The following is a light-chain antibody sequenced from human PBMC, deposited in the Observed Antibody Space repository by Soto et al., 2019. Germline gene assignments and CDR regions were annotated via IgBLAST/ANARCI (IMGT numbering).Light chain of an antibody. J-gene: IGKJ4*01. CDR1: QSVSSS. CDR2: DAS. Sequence: EIVLTQSPATLSLSPGETATLSCRASQSVSSSLAWYQQKPGQTPRLLIYDASNRATGIPARFSGSGSRTDFTLTVSSLEPEDFAVYYCQKRSSWPLTFGGGTKVEIK. CDR3: QKRSSWPLT. V-gene: IGKV3-11*01.